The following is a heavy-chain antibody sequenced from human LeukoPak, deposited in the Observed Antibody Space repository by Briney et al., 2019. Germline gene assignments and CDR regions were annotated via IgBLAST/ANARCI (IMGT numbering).Heavy chain of an antibody. D-gene: IGHD3-10*01. Sequence: GGTLRLSCAASGFTFSSYAMTWVRQAPGKGLEWVSSISSSGGSTYYADSVRGRFTISRDNSKNTLYLQMNSLRAEDTAIYYCAKDLVTGSLDYWGQGTLVTVSS. V-gene: IGHV3-23*01. CDR3: AKDLVTGSLDY. J-gene: IGHJ4*02. CDR2: ISSSGGST. CDR1: GFTFSSYA.